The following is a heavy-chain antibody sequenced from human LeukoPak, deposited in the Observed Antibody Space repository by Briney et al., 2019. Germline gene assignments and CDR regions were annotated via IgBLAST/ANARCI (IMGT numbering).Heavy chain of an antibody. CDR1: GYSISNSYY. CDR3: ARTMRWVVTAPERLQPWFDP. CDR2: IYHSGST. J-gene: IGHJ5*02. Sequence: SETLSLTCTVSGYSISNSYYWGWVRQPPGKWLGWMGIIYHSGSTYFNPSLRSRVTISVDTPKNQFFLKVNSVTAADTAVYYCARTMRWVVTAPERLQPWFDPWGQGTLVTVSS. D-gene: IGHD2-21*02. V-gene: IGHV4-38-2*02.